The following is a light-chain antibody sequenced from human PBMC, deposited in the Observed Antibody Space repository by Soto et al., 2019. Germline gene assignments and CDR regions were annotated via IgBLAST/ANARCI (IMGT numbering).Light chain of an antibody. CDR2: DAS. CDR3: QQRSDWPPLT. V-gene: IGKV3-11*01. Sequence: EIVLTQSPATLSLSPGERATLSCRASQSVNSYLAWYQQKPGQAPRLLIYDASTRATGIPARFSGSGSGTDFTLTISSLEPEDVAVYYCQQRSDWPPLTFGGGTKVEIK. CDR1: QSVNSY. J-gene: IGKJ4*01.